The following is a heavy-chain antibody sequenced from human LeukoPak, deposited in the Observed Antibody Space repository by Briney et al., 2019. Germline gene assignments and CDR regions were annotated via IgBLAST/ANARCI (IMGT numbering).Heavy chain of an antibody. Sequence: PGGSLRLSCAASGFTFSSYSMNWVRQAPGKGLEWVSSISSSSSYIYYADSVKGRFTISRDNAKNSLYLQMNSLRAEDTAVYYCARDSDGGNFCHYWGQGTLVTVSS. CDR3: ARDSDGGNFCHY. J-gene: IGHJ4*02. D-gene: IGHD4-23*01. V-gene: IGHV3-21*01. CDR1: GFTFSSYS. CDR2: ISSSSSYI.